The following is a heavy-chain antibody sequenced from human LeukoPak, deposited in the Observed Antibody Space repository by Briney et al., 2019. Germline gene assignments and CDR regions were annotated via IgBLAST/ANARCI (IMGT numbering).Heavy chain of an antibody. J-gene: IGHJ5*02. CDR1: GDSITSRGYY. CDR3: ARAVGTADNWFDP. CDR2: VYSSGII. D-gene: IGHD2-21*02. V-gene: IGHV4-31*03. Sequence: PSETLSLTSNVSGDSITSRGYYWSCIRQHPGKGLEWIGYVYSSGIIHYNRSLKNRVTISIDTSNNQFSLRLKSVTAADTAVYYCARAVGTADNWFDPWSQGALVTVSS.